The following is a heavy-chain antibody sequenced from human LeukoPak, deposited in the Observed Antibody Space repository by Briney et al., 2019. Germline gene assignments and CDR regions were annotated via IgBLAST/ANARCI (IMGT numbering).Heavy chain of an antibody. D-gene: IGHD3-22*01. J-gene: IGHJ4*02. CDR3: ARMLRDSSGYPHFDY. CDR1: GFTFNTYA. Sequence: PGGSLRLSCVASGFTFNTYAIHWVRRAPGKGLEWVSYISSSSYANYADSVKGRFTISRDNAKNSLYLQMNSLRAEDTAVYYCARMLRDSSGYPHFDYWGQGTLVTVSS. V-gene: IGHV3-21*05. CDR2: ISSSSYA.